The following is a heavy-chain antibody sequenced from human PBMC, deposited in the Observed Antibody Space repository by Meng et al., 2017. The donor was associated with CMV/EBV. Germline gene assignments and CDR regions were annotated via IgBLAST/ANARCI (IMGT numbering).Heavy chain of an antibody. J-gene: IGHJ4*02. CDR2: IYTSGST. D-gene: IGHD3-22*01. V-gene: IGHV4-4*07. CDR1: GGSISSYY. Sequence: QVQLQESGPGLVKPSETLPRTCNVSGGSISSYYWSWIRQPAGKGLEWIGRIYTSGSTNYNPSLKSRVTMSVDTSKNQFSLKLSSVTAADTAVYYCARGVLDYYDSSGYYYYFDYWGQGTLVTVSS. CDR3: ARGVLDYYDSSGYYYYFDY.